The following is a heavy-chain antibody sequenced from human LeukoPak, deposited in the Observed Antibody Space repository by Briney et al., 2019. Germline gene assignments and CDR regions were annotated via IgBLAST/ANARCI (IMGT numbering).Heavy chain of an antibody. V-gene: IGHV3-48*03. CDR2: ISSSGSTI. CDR3: ARRWLRRGIDY. CDR1: GFTFSSYE. Sequence: GGSLRLSCAASGFTFSSYEMNWVRQAPGKGLEWVSYISSSGSTIYYADSVKGRFTISRDNAKNSLYLQTNSLRAEDTAVYYCARRWLRRGIDYWGQGTLVTVSS. J-gene: IGHJ4*02. D-gene: IGHD5-12*01.